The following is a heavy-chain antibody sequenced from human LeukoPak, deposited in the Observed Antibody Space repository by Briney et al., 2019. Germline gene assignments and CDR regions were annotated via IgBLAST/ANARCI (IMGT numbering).Heavy chain of an antibody. J-gene: IGHJ6*02. CDR1: GFTFSSYW. V-gene: IGHV3-74*01. D-gene: IGHD1-26*01. Sequence: PGGSLRLSCAASGFTFSSYWMHWVRQAPGKGLVWVSRISSDGSNTNYADSVKGRFTISRDNAKNTLYPQMNSLRAEDTAVYNCARDRGSREDGMDVWGQGTTVTVSS. CDR2: ISSDGSNT. CDR3: ARDRGSREDGMDV.